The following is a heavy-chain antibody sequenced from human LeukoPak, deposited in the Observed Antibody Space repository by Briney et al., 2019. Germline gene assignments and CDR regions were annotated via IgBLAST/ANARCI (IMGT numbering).Heavy chain of an antibody. J-gene: IGHJ4*02. CDR3: ARVGYCSSTSCYRYYFDY. Sequence: SETLSLTCTVSGGSISSYYWSWIRQPAGKGLEWIGRIYTSGSTNYNPSLKSRVTMSVDTSKNQFSLKLSSVTAADTAVYYCARVGYCSSTSCYRYYFDYWGQGTLVTVSS. CDR1: GGSISSYY. D-gene: IGHD2-2*01. V-gene: IGHV4-4*07. CDR2: IYTSGST.